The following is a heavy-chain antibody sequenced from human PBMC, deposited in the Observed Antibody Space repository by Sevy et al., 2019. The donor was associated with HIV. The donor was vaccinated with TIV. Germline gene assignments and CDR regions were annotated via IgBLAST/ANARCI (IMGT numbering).Heavy chain of an antibody. CDR3: ARDGLDAFDI. V-gene: IGHV3-53*01. Sequence: GGALRLSCAASGFTVSSNYMSWVRQAPGKGLEWVSVIYSGGSTYYADSVKGRFTISRDNSKNTLYLQMNSRRAEDTAVYYCARDGLDAFDIWGQGTMVTVSS. CDR2: IYSGGST. D-gene: IGHD2-2*03. J-gene: IGHJ3*02. CDR1: GFTVSSNY.